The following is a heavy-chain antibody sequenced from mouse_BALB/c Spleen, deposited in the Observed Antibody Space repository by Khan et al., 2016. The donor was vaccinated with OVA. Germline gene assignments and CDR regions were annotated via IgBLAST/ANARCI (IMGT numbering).Heavy chain of an antibody. CDR3: TSHGSTYTWLGY. J-gene: IGHJ3*01. D-gene: IGHD1-1*01. V-gene: IGHV1-7*01. Sequence: QVQLQQSGAELAKPGASVKMSCKASGYTFTNYWMHWVKQRPGQGLEWIGYIDPTTGYTEYNQKFKDKATLTADKSSSTAYMQLSSLTSEDSAVDYCTSHGSTYTWLGYWGQGTLVTVSA. CDR2: IDPTTGYT. CDR1: GYTFTNYW.